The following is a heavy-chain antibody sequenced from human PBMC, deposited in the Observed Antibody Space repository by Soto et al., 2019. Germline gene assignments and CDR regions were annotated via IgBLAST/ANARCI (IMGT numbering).Heavy chain of an antibody. Sequence: QVQLQESGPGLVKPSQTLSLTCTVSGGSIIDGQTYLNCIRQHPERGLEWMGDINYRWTTNYSPGLKSRILISIDTSKNQFSLRLTSVTTADTAVYFCARDAPGVAPYWGQGTLVTVSS. CDR1: GGSIIDGQTY. CDR2: INYRWTT. V-gene: IGHV4-31*03. D-gene: IGHD2-15*01. J-gene: IGHJ4*02. CDR3: ARDAPGVAPY.